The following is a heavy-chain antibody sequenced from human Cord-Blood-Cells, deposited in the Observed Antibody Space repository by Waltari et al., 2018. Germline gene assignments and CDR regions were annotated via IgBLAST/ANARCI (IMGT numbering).Heavy chain of an antibody. Sequence: QVQLVQSGAEVKKPGASVKVSCKASGYTFTSYDINWVRQATGQGLEWMGWINPNSGNTVYAPKFQGRGPIPRNTSIRTAYMELGSMGSEDTAVYYGAGGDRGVRGVINYWGQGTLVTVSS. CDR3: AGGDRGVRGVINY. CDR2: INPNSGNT. D-gene: IGHD3-10*01. V-gene: IGHV1-8*03. CDR1: GYTFTSYD. J-gene: IGHJ4*02.